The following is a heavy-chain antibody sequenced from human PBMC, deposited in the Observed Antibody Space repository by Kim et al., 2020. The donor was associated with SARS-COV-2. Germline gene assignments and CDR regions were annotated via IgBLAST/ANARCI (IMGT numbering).Heavy chain of an antibody. V-gene: IGHV1-69*04. CDR3: ARVGGGDRYGMDV. D-gene: IGHD2-21*02. J-gene: IGHJ6*02. Sequence: PPKFQGRVTITADKSTSTAYMELSSLRSEDTAVYYCARVGGGDRYGMDVWGQGTTVTVSS.